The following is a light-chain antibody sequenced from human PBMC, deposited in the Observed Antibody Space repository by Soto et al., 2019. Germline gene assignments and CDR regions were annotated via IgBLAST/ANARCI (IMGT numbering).Light chain of an antibody. CDR1: QSVLYSSNNKNY. J-gene: IGKJ3*01. Sequence: DIVMTQSPDSLAVSLGERATINCKSSQSVLYSSNNKNYLAWYQQKPGQPPKLLIYWASTRESGVPDRFSGSGSGKNFTITISSLQAEDVAVYSCQQYYSTPFTFGPGTKVDIK. CDR3: QQYYSTPFT. CDR2: WAS. V-gene: IGKV4-1*01.